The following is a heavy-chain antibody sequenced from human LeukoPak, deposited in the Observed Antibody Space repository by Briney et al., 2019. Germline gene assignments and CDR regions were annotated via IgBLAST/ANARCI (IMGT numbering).Heavy chain of an antibody. CDR1: EYTFTAYY. V-gene: IGHV1-2*02. J-gene: IGHJ4*02. CDR2: INPNTGDT. Sequence: GASVKVSCKASEYTFTAYYMHWVRQAPGQGLEWMGWINPNTGDTNYAQNFQGRVTVNRDTSISTAYMELSSLRSDDTAVYYCARSADGYTCGHFDFWGQGTLVTVSS. D-gene: IGHD5-18*01. CDR3: ARSADGYTCGHFDF.